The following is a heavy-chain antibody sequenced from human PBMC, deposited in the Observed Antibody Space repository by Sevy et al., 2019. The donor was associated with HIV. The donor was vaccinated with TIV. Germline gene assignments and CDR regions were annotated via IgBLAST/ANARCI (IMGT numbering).Heavy chain of an antibody. Sequence: GGSLRLSCAASGFTFGSYTLHWVRQAPGKGLEWVALISQTYDGSKKYYIDSVQGRFTISRDNSKNTLYLQMDSLRPEDTAVYYCARDNSGYFFCDYWGQGTLVTVSS. CDR3: ARDNSGYFFCDY. D-gene: IGHD3-22*01. CDR2: ISQTYDGSKK. CDR1: GFTFGSYT. V-gene: IGHV3-30-3*01. J-gene: IGHJ4*02.